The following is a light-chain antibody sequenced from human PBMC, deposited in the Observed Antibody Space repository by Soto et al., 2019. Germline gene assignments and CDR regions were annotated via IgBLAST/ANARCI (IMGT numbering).Light chain of an antibody. CDR3: QQYNTYPLT. CDR2: DAS. Sequence: IQMTQSPSILSASVGDRVTITCRASQSISNWSAWYQQKPGKAPKVLIYDASTLDGGVPSRFSGRRSGTDFTLTISSLQPSDFATYYCQQYNTYPLTFGGGTKVDIK. CDR1: QSISNW. J-gene: IGKJ4*01. V-gene: IGKV1-5*01.